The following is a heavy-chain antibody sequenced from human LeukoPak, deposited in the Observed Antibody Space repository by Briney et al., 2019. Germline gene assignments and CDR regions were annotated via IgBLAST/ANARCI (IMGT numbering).Heavy chain of an antibody. CDR2: ISAYNGNT. Sequence: ASVKVSCKASGYTFTLYGITWVRQAPGQGLEWVGWISAYNGNTNYAQNLQGRVTMTTDTSTRTAYMELRSLRSDDTAVYYCASGYMATAIFDYWGQGTLVTVSS. V-gene: IGHV1-18*01. CDR1: GYTFTLYG. J-gene: IGHJ4*02. CDR3: ASGYMATAIFDY. D-gene: IGHD5-18*01.